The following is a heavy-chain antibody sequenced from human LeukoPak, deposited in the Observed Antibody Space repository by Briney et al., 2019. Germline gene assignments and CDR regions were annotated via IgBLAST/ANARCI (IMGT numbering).Heavy chain of an antibody. CDR3: ARERCIAAAGTFSDY. D-gene: IGHD6-13*01. J-gene: IGHJ4*02. Sequence: PGGSLRLSCAASGFTFDDYGMSWVRQAPGKGLEWVSGINWNGGSTGYADSVKGRFTISRDNAKNSLYLQMNSLRAEDTALYYCARERCIAAAGTFSDYWGQGTLVTVSS. CDR2: INWNGGST. V-gene: IGHV3-20*04. CDR1: GFTFDDYG.